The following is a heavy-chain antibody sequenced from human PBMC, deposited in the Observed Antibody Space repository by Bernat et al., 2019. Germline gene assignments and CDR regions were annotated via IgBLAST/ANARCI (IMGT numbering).Heavy chain of an antibody. Sequence: VQLVESGGGVVQPGRSLRLSCVASGFTFSDYSLHWVRQAPGKGLEWVAVVSYDGRNKYYADSVQARFIISRDDSENTLYLQMDSLKSEDTAVYYCARGLRPSSTVTTGYWGQGTLVTVSS. CDR2: VSYDGRNK. J-gene: IGHJ4*02. V-gene: IGHV3-30*04. D-gene: IGHD4-17*01. CDR3: ARGLRPSSTVTTGY. CDR1: GFTFSDYS.